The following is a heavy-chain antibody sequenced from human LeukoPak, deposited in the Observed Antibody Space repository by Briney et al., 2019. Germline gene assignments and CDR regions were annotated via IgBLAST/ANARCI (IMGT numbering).Heavy chain of an antibody. J-gene: IGHJ3*02. V-gene: IGHV3-23*01. CDR2: ISGSGGST. CDR1: GFTCSSYA. Sequence: GGSLRLSCAASGFTCSSYAMSWVRHAPGKGLEWVSAISGSGGSTYYADSVKGRFTISRYNSKNTLYLQMNSLSGEDTAVYYCAKLGMIVVPGAFDIWGQGTMVTVSS. D-gene: IGHD3-22*01. CDR3: AKLGMIVVPGAFDI.